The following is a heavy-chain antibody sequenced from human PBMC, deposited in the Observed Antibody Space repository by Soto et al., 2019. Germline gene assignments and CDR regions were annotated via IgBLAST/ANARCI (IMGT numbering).Heavy chain of an antibody. Sequence: ASVKVSCKASGYTFTGYYMHWVRQAPGQGLEWMGWINPNSGGTNYAQKFQGWITMPRDTSLSTAYMELSRLRSDDTAVYYCARGLTGDEVYAFDIWGQGTMVTVSS. J-gene: IGHJ3*02. V-gene: IGHV1-2*04. CDR2: INPNSGGT. CDR3: ARGLTGDEVYAFDI. CDR1: GYTFTGYY. D-gene: IGHD7-27*01.